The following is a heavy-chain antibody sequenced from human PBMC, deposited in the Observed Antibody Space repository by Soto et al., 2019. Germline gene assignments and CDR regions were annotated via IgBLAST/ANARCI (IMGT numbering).Heavy chain of an antibody. CDR2: INPSGGST. V-gene: IGHV1-46*01. CDR1: GYTFTSYY. Sequence: QVQLVQSGAEVKKPGASVKVSCKASGYTFTSYYMHWVRQAPGQGLEWMGIINPSGGSTSYAQKFQGRVTMTRDTSTSTVYMELSSLRSEDTAVYYCARDHPAAAAADTNDAFDIWGQGTMVTVSS. D-gene: IGHD6-13*01. J-gene: IGHJ3*02. CDR3: ARDHPAAAAADTNDAFDI.